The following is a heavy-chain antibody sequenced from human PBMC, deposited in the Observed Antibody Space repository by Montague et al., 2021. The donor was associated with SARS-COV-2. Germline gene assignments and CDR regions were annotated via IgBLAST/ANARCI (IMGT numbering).Heavy chain of an antibody. CDR3: ARVGRQQLVRLSGMDV. Sequence: SETLSLTCTVSGGSICSSSYYWGWIRQPPGKGLEWIGSIYYSGSTYYNPSLKSRVTISVDTSKNQFSLKLSSVTAADTAVYYCARVGRQQLVRLSGMDVWGQGTTVTASS. D-gene: IGHD6-13*01. V-gene: IGHV4-39*07. CDR2: IYYSGST. J-gene: IGHJ6*02. CDR1: GGSICSSSYY.